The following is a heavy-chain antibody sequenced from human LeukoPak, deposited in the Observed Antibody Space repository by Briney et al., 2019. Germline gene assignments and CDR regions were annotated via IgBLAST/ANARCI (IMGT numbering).Heavy chain of an antibody. J-gene: IGHJ4*02. CDR2: ISAYNGNT. D-gene: IGHD6-13*01. Sequence: ASVKVSCKASGYTFISYGISWVRQAPGQGLEWMGWISAYNGNTNYAQKVQGRATMTTDTSTSTAYMELRSLRSDDTAVYYCARGDSSSWLFDYWGQGTLVTVSS. CDR1: GYTFISYG. V-gene: IGHV1-18*01. CDR3: ARGDSSSWLFDY.